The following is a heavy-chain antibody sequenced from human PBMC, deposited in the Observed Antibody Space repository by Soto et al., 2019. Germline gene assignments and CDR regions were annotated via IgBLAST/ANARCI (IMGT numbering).Heavy chain of an antibody. Sequence: EVQLLESGGGLVQPGGSLRLSCAASGFTFSDCAMSWVRQAPGKGLEWVSTIGVIGANTYHADSVKGRFTISRDNSKNTLYLQMYSLRAEDTAVYYCAKRAPGIYFFDYWGQGTLVTVSS. D-gene: IGHD1-1*01. CDR2: IGVIGANT. V-gene: IGHV3-23*01. CDR3: AKRAPGIYFFDY. J-gene: IGHJ4*02. CDR1: GFTFSDCA.